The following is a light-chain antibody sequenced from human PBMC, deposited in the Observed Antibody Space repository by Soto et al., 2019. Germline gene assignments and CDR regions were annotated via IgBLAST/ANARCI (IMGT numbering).Light chain of an antibody. CDR2: DAS. CDR3: QQYNSYWT. CDR1: QSILTW. Sequence: DIQMTQSPSTLSASVGDRVTIPCRASQSILTWLAWYQQKPGKAPKLLIYDASNLQSGVPSRFSGRGSGTEFTLTISSLQPDDFATYYCQQYNSYWTFGQGTKVDIK. V-gene: IGKV1-5*01. J-gene: IGKJ1*01.